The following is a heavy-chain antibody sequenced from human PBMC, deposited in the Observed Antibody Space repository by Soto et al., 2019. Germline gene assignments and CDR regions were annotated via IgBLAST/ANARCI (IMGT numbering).Heavy chain of an antibody. Sequence: GGSLRLSCAASGFTFSSYSMNWVRQAPGKGLEWVSSISSSSSYIYYADSVKGRFTISRDNAKNSLYLQMHSLRAEDTAVYYCARDFDFWSGYYYCYYCMDVLGQGTTVTVSS. V-gene: IGHV3-21*01. CDR3: ARDFDFWSGYYYCYYCMDV. CDR2: ISSSSSYI. D-gene: IGHD3-3*01. CDR1: GFTFSSYS. J-gene: IGHJ6*02.